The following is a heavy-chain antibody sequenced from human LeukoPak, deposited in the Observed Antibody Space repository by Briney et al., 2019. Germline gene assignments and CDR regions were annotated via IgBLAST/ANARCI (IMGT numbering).Heavy chain of an antibody. Sequence: SVKVSCKASGGTFSSYAISWVRQAPGQGLEWMGGIIPIFGTANYTQKFQGRVTITADESTSTAYMELSSLRSEDTAVYYCARLTFYDSSGYYYPLDYWGQGTLVTVSS. CDR1: GGTFSSYA. D-gene: IGHD3-22*01. CDR2: IIPIFGTA. V-gene: IGHV1-69*13. CDR3: ARLTFYDSSGYYYPLDY. J-gene: IGHJ4*02.